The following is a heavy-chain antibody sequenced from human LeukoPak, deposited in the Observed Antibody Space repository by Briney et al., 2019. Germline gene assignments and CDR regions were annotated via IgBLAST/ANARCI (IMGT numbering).Heavy chain of an antibody. CDR3: ARGSGYDSSGYVDY. Sequence: GGSLRLSCAASGFTFSSYSMNWVRQAPGKGLEWVSYISSSSSTIYYADSVKGRFTISRDNAKNSLYLQMNSLRAEDTAVYYCARGSGYDSSGYVDYWGQGTLVTVSS. J-gene: IGHJ4*02. D-gene: IGHD3-22*01. CDR2: ISSSSSTI. V-gene: IGHV3-48*04. CDR1: GFTFSSYS.